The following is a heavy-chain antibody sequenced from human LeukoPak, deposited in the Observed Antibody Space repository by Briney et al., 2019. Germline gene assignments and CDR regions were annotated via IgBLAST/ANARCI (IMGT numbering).Heavy chain of an antibody. Sequence: GGSLRLSCAASGFTFYNYVMSWVRQAPGEGREWGSVIYSGGSTYYADSVKGRFTISRDNSKNTLYLQMTSLRAEDTAVYYCAREVGAAAGDYWGQGTLVTVSS. J-gene: IGHJ4*02. CDR3: AREVGAAAGDY. CDR1: GFTFYNYV. V-gene: IGHV3-53*01. D-gene: IGHD6-13*01. CDR2: IYSGGST.